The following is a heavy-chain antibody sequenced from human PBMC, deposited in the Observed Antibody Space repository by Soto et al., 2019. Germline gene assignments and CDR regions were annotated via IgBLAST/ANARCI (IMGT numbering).Heavy chain of an antibody. J-gene: IGHJ4*02. CDR1: GFTFSTYG. Sequence: GGSLRLSCAAAGFTFSTYGIHWVRQAPGKGLEWVAVIWHDGSNKYYAESVKGRFTISRDNSKNTLYLEMNSLRAEDTAVYYCARAVGPFDYWGQGTLVTVSS. D-gene: IGHD1-26*01. V-gene: IGHV3-33*01. CDR2: IWHDGSNK. CDR3: ARAVGPFDY.